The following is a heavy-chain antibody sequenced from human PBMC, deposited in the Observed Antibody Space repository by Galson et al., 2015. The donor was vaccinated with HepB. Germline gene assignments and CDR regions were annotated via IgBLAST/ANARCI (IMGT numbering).Heavy chain of an antibody. CDR2: ISGSGGST. CDR3: AKDHGYQKRITMIVVVTRYFDL. D-gene: IGHD3-22*01. Sequence: SLRLSCAASGFTFSSYAMSWVRQAPGKGLEWVSAISGSGGSTYYADSVKGRFTISRDNSKNTLYLQMNSLRAEDTAVYYCAKDHGYQKRITMIVVVTRYFDLWGRGTLVTVSS. V-gene: IGHV3-23*01. CDR1: GFTFSSYA. J-gene: IGHJ2*01.